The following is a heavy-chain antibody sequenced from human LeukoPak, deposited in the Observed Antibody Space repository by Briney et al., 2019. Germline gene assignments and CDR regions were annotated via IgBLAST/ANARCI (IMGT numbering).Heavy chain of an antibody. Sequence: SETLSLTCTVSGGSISSYYWSWIRQPPGKGLEWIGSIYHSGSTYYNPSLKSRVTISVDTSKNQFSLKLSSVTAADTAVYYCARHRGPLRGWFDPWGQGTLVTVSS. D-gene: IGHD3-10*01. J-gene: IGHJ5*02. CDR3: ARHRGPLRGWFDP. V-gene: IGHV4-59*08. CDR2: IYHSGST. CDR1: GGSISSYY.